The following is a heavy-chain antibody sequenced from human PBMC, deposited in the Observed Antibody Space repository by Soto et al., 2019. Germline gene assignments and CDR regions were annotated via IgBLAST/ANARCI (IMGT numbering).Heavy chain of an antibody. CDR1: GFTFTSSA. Sequence: QMQLVQSGPEVKKPGTSVKVSCKASGFTFTSSAVQWVRQARGQRLEWIGWIVVGSGNTNYAQRFQERVTITRDMSTSTAYMEPSSLRSEDTAVYYCAAAVEAHYYYGMDVWGQGTTVTVSS. CDR3: AAAVEAHYYYGMDV. D-gene: IGHD2-15*01. V-gene: IGHV1-58*01. CDR2: IVVGSGNT. J-gene: IGHJ6*02.